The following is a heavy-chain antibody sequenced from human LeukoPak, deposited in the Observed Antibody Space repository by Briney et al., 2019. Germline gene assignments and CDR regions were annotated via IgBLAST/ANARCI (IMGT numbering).Heavy chain of an antibody. CDR2: IYYSGST. Sequence: SETLSLTCTVSGGSISSYYWSWVRQPPGKGRDWNGYIYYSGSTNYNPSLKSRVTISVDTSKNQFSLKLSSVNAADKAVYYCATYSSGYYYVAYCGQGPLVTVSS. D-gene: IGHD3-22*01. J-gene: IGHJ4*02. V-gene: IGHV4-59*01. CDR1: GGSISSYY. CDR3: ATYSSGYYYVAY.